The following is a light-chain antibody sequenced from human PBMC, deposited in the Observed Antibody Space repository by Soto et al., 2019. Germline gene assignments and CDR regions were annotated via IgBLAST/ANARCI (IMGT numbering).Light chain of an antibody. Sequence: DIQMTQSPSTLAASVGDGVIITCRASQSISSWLAWYQQKPGKAPKLLIYDASSLEYGVPSRFSGSGSGTEFTLTISSLQPDDFATYYCQQYNSYSRTFGQGTKVEI. CDR1: QSISSW. CDR3: QQYNSYSRT. CDR2: DAS. V-gene: IGKV1-5*01. J-gene: IGKJ1*01.